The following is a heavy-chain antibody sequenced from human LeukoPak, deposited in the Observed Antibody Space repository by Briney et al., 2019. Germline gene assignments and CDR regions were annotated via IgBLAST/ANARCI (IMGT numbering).Heavy chain of an antibody. CDR2: INHSGST. D-gene: IGHD3-22*01. V-gene: IGHV4-34*01. J-gene: IGHJ4*02. Sequence: PSETLSLTCAVYGGSFSGYYWSWIRQPPGKGLEWIGEINHSGSTNYNPSLKSRVTISVDTSKNQFSLKLSSVTAADTAVYYCASRTFGDSSGYYTYYYFDYWGQGTLVTVSS. CDR1: GGSFSGYY. CDR3: ASRTFGDSSGYYTYYYFDY.